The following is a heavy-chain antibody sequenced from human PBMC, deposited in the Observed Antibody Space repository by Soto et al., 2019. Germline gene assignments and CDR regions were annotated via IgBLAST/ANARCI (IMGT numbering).Heavy chain of an antibody. D-gene: IGHD6-6*01. Sequence: QVQLQQWGGGLLKPSETLSLTCVVNGGSLSGYQWSWIRQPPGKGLEWFGEINHVGSPIYNPSLKSRVTISEDTSKNQLSLKLSSVTAADTAVYYCARVRSSIPSRRGIGYYGMDVWGQGTTVTVSS. J-gene: IGHJ6*02. V-gene: IGHV4-34*01. CDR2: INHVGSP. CDR3: ARVRSSIPSRRGIGYYGMDV. CDR1: GGSLSGYQ.